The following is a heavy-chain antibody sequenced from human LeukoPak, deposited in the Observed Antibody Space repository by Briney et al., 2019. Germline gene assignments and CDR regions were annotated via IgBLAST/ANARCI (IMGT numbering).Heavy chain of an antibody. Sequence: ASVKVSCKASGYTFTGYYMHWVRQAPGQGLEWMGWISAYNGNTNYAQKLQGRVTMTTDTSTSTAYMELRSLRSDDTAVYYCARDYGDYSYYFDYWGQGTLVTVSS. CDR2: ISAYNGNT. D-gene: IGHD4-17*01. J-gene: IGHJ4*02. CDR3: ARDYGDYSYYFDY. V-gene: IGHV1-18*04. CDR1: GYTFTGYY.